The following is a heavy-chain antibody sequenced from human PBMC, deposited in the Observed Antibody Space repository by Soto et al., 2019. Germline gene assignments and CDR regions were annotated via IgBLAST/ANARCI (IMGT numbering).Heavy chain of an antibody. CDR1: GGSISSGGYY. V-gene: IGHV4-31*03. Sequence: QVQLQESGPGLVKPSQTLSLTCTVSGGSISSGGYYWSWIRQHPGKGLEWIGYIYYSGSTYYNPSLKSRVNIPVDTSKNQFSLTLSSVTAANTDVYSSARFIPGTGNGYWGQGTLVTVPS. D-gene: IGHD1-20*01. CDR3: ARFIPGTGNGY. J-gene: IGHJ4*02. CDR2: IYYSGST.